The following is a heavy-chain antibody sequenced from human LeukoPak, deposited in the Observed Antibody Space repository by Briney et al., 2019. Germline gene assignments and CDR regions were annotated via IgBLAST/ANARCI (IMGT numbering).Heavy chain of an antibody. CDR1: GYTFTSYG. CDR2: ISAYNGNT. CDR3: ARVTMVRGVIINNWFDP. J-gene: IGHJ5*02. V-gene: IGHV1-18*01. Sequence: ASVKVSCKASGYTFTSYGISWVRQATGQGLEWMGWISAYNGNTNYAQKLQGRVTMTTDTSTSTAYMELRSLRSDDTAVYYCARVTMVRGVIINNWFDPWGQGTLVTVSS. D-gene: IGHD3-10*01.